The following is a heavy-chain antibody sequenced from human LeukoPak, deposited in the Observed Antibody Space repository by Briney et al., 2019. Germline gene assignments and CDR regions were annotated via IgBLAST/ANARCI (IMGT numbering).Heavy chain of an antibody. CDR3: ARGTGYYGMDV. V-gene: IGHV1-69*13. D-gene: IGHD4-17*01. Sequence: GASVKVSCKASGGTFSSYAISWVRQAPGQGLEWMGGIIPIFGTANYAQKFQGRVTITADESTSTAYMELSSLRSDDTAVYYCARGTGYYGMDVWGQGTTVTVSS. CDR1: GGTFSSYA. CDR2: IIPIFGTA. J-gene: IGHJ6*02.